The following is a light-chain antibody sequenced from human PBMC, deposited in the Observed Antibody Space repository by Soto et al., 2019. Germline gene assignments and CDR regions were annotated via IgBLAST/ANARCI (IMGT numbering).Light chain of an antibody. Sequence: EVVMTQSPATLSVSPGERATLSCGASQSVSSNLAWYQQKPGQAPRLLIYDSSTRTTGIPARFSGSGSGTEFTLTIASLQYEDFAVYYCQQYNNWPRTFGQGTKVDIK. CDR1: QSVSSN. J-gene: IGKJ1*01. CDR3: QQYNNWPRT. V-gene: IGKV3-15*01. CDR2: DSS.